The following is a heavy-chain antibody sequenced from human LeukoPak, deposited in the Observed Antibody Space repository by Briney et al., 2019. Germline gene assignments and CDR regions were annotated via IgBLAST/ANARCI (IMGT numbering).Heavy chain of an antibody. CDR1: GFTFSSYW. CDR2: INTDGSST. CDR3: ARASLDTAIDY. D-gene: IGHD5-18*01. V-gene: IGHV3-74*01. J-gene: IGHJ4*02. Sequence: PGGSLRLSCAASGFTFSSYWMHWVRQAPGKGLMWVSRINTDGSSTSYADSVKGRFTISRDNAKNTLYLQMNSLRAEDTAVYYCARASLDTAIDYWGQGTLVTVSS.